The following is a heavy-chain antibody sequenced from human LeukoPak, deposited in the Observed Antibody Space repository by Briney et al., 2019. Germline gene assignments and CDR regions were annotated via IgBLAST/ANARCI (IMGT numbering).Heavy chain of an antibody. CDR3: ARVAYYDFWSGYAPFDP. D-gene: IGHD3-3*01. CDR2: IYASGST. J-gene: IGHJ5*02. V-gene: IGHV4-61*02. Sequence: NPSETLSLTCTVSGGSISSGSYYWSWIRQPAGKGLEWIGRIYASGSTNYNPSLKSRVTISLDTSKNQFSLKLSSVTAADTAVYYCARVAYYDFWSGYAPFDPWGQGTLVTVSS. CDR1: GGSISSGSYY.